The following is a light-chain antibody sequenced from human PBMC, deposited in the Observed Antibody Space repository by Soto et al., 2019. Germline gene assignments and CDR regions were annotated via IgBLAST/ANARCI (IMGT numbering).Light chain of an antibody. V-gene: IGKV3-20*01. Sequence: EIVLTQAPGTLYLSPGESATLSCRASQSVSSTYLAWYQQKLGQAPRLLIYGASSRATGIPDRLSGSGSGTDFTLTISRLEPEDFAVYYCQQYVTSPLTCGVGTKVDI. CDR3: QQYVTSPLT. CDR2: GAS. CDR1: QSVSSTY. J-gene: IGKJ4*01.